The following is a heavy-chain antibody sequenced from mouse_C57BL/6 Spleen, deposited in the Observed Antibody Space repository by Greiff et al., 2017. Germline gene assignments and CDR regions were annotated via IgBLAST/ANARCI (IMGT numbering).Heavy chain of an antibody. Sequence: VQLQQSGPELVKPGASVKISCKASGYTFTDYYMNWVKQSHGKSLEWIGDINPNNGGTSYNQKFKGKATLTVDKSSSTAYMELRSLTSEDSAVYYCANSYYGSSYYYWGQGTTLTVSS. CDR2: INPNNGGT. CDR3: ANSYYGSSYYY. D-gene: IGHD1-1*01. V-gene: IGHV1-26*01. J-gene: IGHJ2*01. CDR1: GYTFTDYY.